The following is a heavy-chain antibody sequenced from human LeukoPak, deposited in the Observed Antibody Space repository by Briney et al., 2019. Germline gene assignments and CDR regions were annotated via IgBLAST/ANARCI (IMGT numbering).Heavy chain of an antibody. CDR3: AKGYSGGDGFDP. Sequence: PGGSLRLSCAASGFTFGSYAMHWVQQAPVKGLEWVAKISNDGIDKYYADSLMGRLPFSRDNSKNTLYLQMSSLRPEDTAVYYCAKGYSGGDGFDPWGQGTVVLVSS. CDR2: ISNDGIDK. D-gene: IGHD1-26*01. V-gene: IGHV3-30*04. J-gene: IGHJ5*02. CDR1: GFTFGSYA.